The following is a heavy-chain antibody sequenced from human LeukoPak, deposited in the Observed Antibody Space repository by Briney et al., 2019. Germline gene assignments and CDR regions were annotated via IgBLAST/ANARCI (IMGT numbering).Heavy chain of an antibody. CDR2: IKQDGSEK. J-gene: IGHJ6*02. D-gene: IGHD5-24*01. Sequence: GGSPRLSCAGSGFTFSSYWMSWVRQAPGKGLEWVANIKQDGSEKYYVDSVKGRFTISRDNAKNSLHLQMNSLRAEDTAVYYCARALGRLQPYYYYYGMDVWGQGTTVTVSS. CDR1: GFTFSSYW. V-gene: IGHV3-7*01. CDR3: ARALGRLQPYYYYYGMDV.